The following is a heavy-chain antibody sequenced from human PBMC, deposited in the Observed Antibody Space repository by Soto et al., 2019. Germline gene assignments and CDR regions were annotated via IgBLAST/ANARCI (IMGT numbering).Heavy chain of an antibody. D-gene: IGHD6-19*01. CDR1: GFTFSSYA. J-gene: IGHJ4*02. CDR2: ISYDGSNK. Sequence: GGSLRLSCAASGFTFSSYAMHWVRQAPGKGLEWVAVISYDGSNKYYADSVKGRFTISRDNSKNTLYLQMNSLRAEDTAVYYCAREGITVAGTFDYWGQGTLVTVSS. CDR3: AREGITVAGTFDY. V-gene: IGHV3-30*04.